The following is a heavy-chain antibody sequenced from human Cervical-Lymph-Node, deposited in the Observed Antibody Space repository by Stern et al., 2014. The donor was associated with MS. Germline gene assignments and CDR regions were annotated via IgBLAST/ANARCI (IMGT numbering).Heavy chain of an antibody. CDR1: GFTFSTYA. Sequence: VQLVESGGGVVQPGGSLRLSCSASGFTFSTYAMYWVRQVPGKGLEWVAAISFDGDNKYYPDSVKGRFTISRDNSKDTLYLQMNSLRAEDTALYYCAKDAHRYCRSTSCPYHFDYWGQGVLVTVSS. CDR2: ISFDGDNK. D-gene: IGHD2-2*01. J-gene: IGHJ4*02. V-gene: IGHV3-30*18. CDR3: AKDAHRYCRSTSCPYHFDY.